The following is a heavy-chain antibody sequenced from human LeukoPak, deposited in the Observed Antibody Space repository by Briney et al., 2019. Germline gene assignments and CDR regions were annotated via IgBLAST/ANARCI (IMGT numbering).Heavy chain of an antibody. CDR3: ANLDARGYCSSTSCQDPFDY. CDR2: ISGSGGST. J-gene: IGHJ4*02. CDR1: GFTFSSYA. D-gene: IGHD2-2*01. V-gene: IGHV3-23*01. Sequence: GGSLRLSCAASGFTFSSYAMSWVRQAPGKGLEWVSAISGSGGSTYYADSVKGRFTISRDNSKNTLDLQINSQRAEDTAVYYCANLDARGYCSSTSCQDPFDYWGQGTLVTVSS.